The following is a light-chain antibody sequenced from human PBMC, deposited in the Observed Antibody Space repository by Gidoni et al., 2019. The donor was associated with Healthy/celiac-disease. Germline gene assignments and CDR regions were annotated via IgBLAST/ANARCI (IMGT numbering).Light chain of an antibody. J-gene: IGKJ4*01. CDR3: QQRSNWPQLT. V-gene: IGKV3-11*01. Sequence: EIVLTQSPATLSLSPGERATLSCRASQSVSSYLAWDQQKHGQAPRLLIYHASNRATGIPARFSGSGSGTDFTLTISSREPEDFAVYYCQQRSNWPQLTFGGGTKVEIK. CDR2: HAS. CDR1: QSVSSY.